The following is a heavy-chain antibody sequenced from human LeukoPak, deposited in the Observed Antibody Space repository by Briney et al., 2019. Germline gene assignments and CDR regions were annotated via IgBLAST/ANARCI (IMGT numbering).Heavy chain of an antibody. J-gene: IGHJ6*02. D-gene: IGHD3-10*01. CDR2: LYSGGNT. CDR1: GFTVSSNY. CDR3: ARRWLGDPYGMDV. V-gene: IGHV3-53*01. Sequence: PGGSLRLSCVVSGFTVSSNYMSWVRQAPGKGLEWVSVLYSGGNTYHADSVKGRFTISRDNSKNTLYLQMNSLRAEDTAVYYCARRWLGDPYGMDVWGQGTTVSVSS.